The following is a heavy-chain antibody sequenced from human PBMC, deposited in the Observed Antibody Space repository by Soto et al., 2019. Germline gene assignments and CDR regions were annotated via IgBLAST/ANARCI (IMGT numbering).Heavy chain of an antibody. J-gene: IGHJ4*02. CDR1: TFTFSNSW. CDR2: RDQDGSAK. D-gene: IGHD5-12*01. V-gene: IGHV3-7*05. CDR3: AREYSGYETPRENDY. Sequence: EVPLVESGGGLVQPGGSLRLSCAASTFTFSNSWMSWVRQAPGKGLEWVANRDQDGSAKYYVDSVKGRFTISRYNAKNLLYLQMSSLRVEDTAVYYCAREYSGYETPRENDYWCQGPLVTVSS.